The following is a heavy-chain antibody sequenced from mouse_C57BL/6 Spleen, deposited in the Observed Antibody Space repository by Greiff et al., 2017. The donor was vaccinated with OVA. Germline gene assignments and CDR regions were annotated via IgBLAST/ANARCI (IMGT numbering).Heavy chain of an antibody. V-gene: IGHV1-82*01. J-gene: IGHJ2*01. CDR3: AWDYDAFDY. CDR2: IYPGDGGT. Sequence: VQLQQSGPELVKPGASVKISCKASGYAFSSSWMNWVKQRPGKGLEWIGRIYPGDGGTNYNGKFKGKATLTADKSSSTAYMQLSSLTSEDSAVYFCAWDYDAFDYWGQGTTLTVSS. D-gene: IGHD2-4*01. CDR1: GYAFSSSW.